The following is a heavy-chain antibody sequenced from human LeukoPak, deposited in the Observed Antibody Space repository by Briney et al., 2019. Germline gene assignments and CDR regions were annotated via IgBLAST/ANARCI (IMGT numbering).Heavy chain of an antibody. CDR2: IIPIFGTA. CDR3: ARETHRIDPSYNWFDP. CDR1: GGTFSSYA. Sequence: SVKVSCKASGGTFSSYAISWVRQAPGQGLEWMGGIIPIFGTANYAQKFQGRVTITADKSTSTAYMELSSLRSEDTAVYYCARETHRIDPSYNWFDPWGQGTLVTVSS. J-gene: IGHJ5*02. D-gene: IGHD3-3*02. V-gene: IGHV1-69*06.